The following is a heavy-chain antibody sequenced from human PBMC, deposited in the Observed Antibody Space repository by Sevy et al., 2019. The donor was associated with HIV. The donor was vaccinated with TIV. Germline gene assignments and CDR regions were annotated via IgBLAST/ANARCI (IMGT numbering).Heavy chain of an antibody. CDR3: ARFESYYYYYMDV. J-gene: IGHJ6*03. Sequence: SETLSLTCTVSGGSISSGSYYWSWIRQPAGKGLEWIGRIYTSGSTNYNPSLKSRVTISVDTSKNQFSLKLSSVTAADTAVYYCARFESYYYYYMDVWGKGTTVTVSS. V-gene: IGHV4-61*02. CDR1: GGSISSGSYY. CDR2: IYTSGST.